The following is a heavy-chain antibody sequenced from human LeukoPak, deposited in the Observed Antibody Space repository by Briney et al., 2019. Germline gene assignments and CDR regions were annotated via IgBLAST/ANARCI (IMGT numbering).Heavy chain of an antibody. V-gene: IGHV4-59*01. D-gene: IGHD6-13*01. J-gene: IGHJ6*02. CDR3: ARDAGGMDV. CDR1: GDSISRYY. Sequence: SGTLSLTCTVPGDSISRYYWSWIPQPPGTGLEWIGYIYYSGSTNYNPSLKLRGPISVDTSKTQFSLKLSSVTGADTAVYYCARDAGGMDVWGQGTTVTVSS. CDR2: IYYSGST.